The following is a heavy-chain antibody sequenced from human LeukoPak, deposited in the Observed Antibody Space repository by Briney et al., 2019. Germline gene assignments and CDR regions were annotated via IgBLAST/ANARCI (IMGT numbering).Heavy chain of an antibody. CDR3: ARDTAMVGIDY. Sequence: GGSLRLSCEAFGLTFSSYWMSWVRQAPGKGLEWVAVISYDGSNKYYADSVKGRFTISRDNSKNTLYLQMNSLRAEDTAVYYCARDTAMVGIDYWGQGTLVTVSS. CDR2: ISYDGSNK. CDR1: GLTFSSYW. V-gene: IGHV3-30*03. J-gene: IGHJ4*02. D-gene: IGHD5-18*01.